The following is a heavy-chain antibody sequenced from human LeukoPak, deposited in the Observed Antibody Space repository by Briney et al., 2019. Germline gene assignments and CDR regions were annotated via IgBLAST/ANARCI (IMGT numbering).Heavy chain of an antibody. CDR2: ISYDGSNK. CDR1: GFTFSSYA. Sequence: QPGRSLRLSCAASGFTFSSYAMPWVRQAPGKGLEWVAVISYDGSNKYYADSVKGRFTISRDNSKNTLYLQMNSLRAEDTAVYYCARLLWFGELSPDYWGQGTLVTVSS. D-gene: IGHD3-10*01. J-gene: IGHJ4*02. CDR3: ARLLWFGELSPDY. V-gene: IGHV3-30-3*01.